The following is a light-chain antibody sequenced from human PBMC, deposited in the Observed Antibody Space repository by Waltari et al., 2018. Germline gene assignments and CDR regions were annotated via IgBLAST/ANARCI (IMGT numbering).Light chain of an antibody. CDR1: QSVSGD. CDR3: QQYNLWPPGS. Sequence: EIVMTQSPATLSVSPGERATLSCRASQSVSGDLAWYQQKPGQAPRLLIYGTSVRATDIPARFSGSGSGTEFSLTIRSLQPEDFGLYYCQQYNLWPPGSFGPGTKV. J-gene: IGKJ3*01. V-gene: IGKV3-15*01. CDR2: GTS.